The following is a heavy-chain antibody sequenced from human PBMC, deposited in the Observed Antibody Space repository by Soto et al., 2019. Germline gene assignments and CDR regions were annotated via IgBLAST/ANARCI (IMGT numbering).Heavy chain of an antibody. Sequence: ASVKVSCKASGYTFTSYYMHGVRQAPGQGLEWMGIINPSGGSTSYAQKFQGRVTMTRETSTSTVYMELSSLRSEDTAVYYCARDLIPAGGTFGYLGQGTLLTVSS. CDR3: ARDLIPAGGTFGY. CDR2: INPSGGST. CDR1: GYTFTSYY. D-gene: IGHD6-13*01. V-gene: IGHV1-46*01. J-gene: IGHJ4*02.